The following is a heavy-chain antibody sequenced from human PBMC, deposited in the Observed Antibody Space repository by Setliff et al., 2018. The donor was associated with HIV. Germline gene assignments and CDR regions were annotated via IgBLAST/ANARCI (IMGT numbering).Heavy chain of an antibody. J-gene: IGHJ1*01. D-gene: IGHD1-26*01. CDR2: FDPEGGQT. CDR3: TTGLRWLVESTGKYFQQ. V-gene: IGHV1-24*01. Sequence: GASVKVSCKVSVYTLTEVSMHWVRQTPGNGLEWLGGFDPEGGQTIYAPKFLGRIAMTEDTSADTAYMELSRLRSEDTAVYYCTTGLRWLVESTGKYFQQWVQGTLVTVS. CDR1: VYTLTEVS.